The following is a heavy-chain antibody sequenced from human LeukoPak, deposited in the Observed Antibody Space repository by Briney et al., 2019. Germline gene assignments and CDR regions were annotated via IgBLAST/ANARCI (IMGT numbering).Heavy chain of an antibody. CDR1: GGSISSYY. CDR2: IYYSGDT. J-gene: IGHJ4*02. D-gene: IGHD6-19*01. Sequence: SETLSLTCTVSGGSISSYYWSWIRQPPGKGLEWIGYIYYSGDTKYNPSLESRVTISVDTSKNQFSLKLSSVTAADTAVYYCARHEGIAVAGTHFDYWGQGTLVTVSS. CDR3: ARHEGIAVAGTHFDY. V-gene: IGHV4-59*08.